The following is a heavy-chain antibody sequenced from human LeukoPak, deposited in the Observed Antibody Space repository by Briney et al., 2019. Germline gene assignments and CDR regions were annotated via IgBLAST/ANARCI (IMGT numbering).Heavy chain of an antibody. CDR3: ARDDHPTYYYYYYYMDV. D-gene: IGHD2/OR15-2a*01. CDR1: GFTFSSYW. Sequence: GGSLRLSCAASGFTFSSYWMSWVRQAPGKGLEWVANIKQDGSEKYYVDSVKGRFTISRDNAKNSLYLQMNSLRAEDTAVYYCARDDHPTYYYYYYYMDVWGKGTTVTVSS. V-gene: IGHV3-7*01. CDR2: IKQDGSEK. J-gene: IGHJ6*03.